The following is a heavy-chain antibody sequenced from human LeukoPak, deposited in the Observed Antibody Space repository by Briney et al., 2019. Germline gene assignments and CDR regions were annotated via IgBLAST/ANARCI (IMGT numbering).Heavy chain of an antibody. CDR1: GFTFSSYA. J-gene: IGHJ4*02. CDR2: ITGSGDDT. V-gene: IGHV3-23*01. CDR3: AKQLGYCSDGSCYFPY. D-gene: IGHD2-15*01. Sequence: GGSLRLSCAASGFTFSSYAMSWVRQAPGKGLEWVSDITGSGDDTDYADSVQGRFTISRDNSKSTLCLQMNSLRAEDTAVYYCAKQLGYCSDGSCYFPYWGQGTLVTVSS.